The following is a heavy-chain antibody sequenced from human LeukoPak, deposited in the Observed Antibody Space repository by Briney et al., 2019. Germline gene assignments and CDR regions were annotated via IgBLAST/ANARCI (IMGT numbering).Heavy chain of an antibody. D-gene: IGHD2-2*02. CDR1: GGSISSSSYY. Sequence: PSETLSLTCTVSGGSISSSSYYWGWIRQPPGKGLEWIGSIYYSGSTYYNPSLKSRVTISVDTSKNQFSLKLSSATAADTAVYYCAREGYCSSTSCYISPGFDYWGQGTLVTVSS. CDR3: AREGYCSSTSCYISPGFDY. CDR2: IYYSGST. J-gene: IGHJ4*02. V-gene: IGHV4-39*07.